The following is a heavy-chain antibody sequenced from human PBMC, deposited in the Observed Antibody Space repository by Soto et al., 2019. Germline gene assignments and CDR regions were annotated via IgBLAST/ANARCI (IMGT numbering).Heavy chain of an antibody. CDR1: GYTFTSYG. V-gene: IGHV1-18*01. J-gene: IGHJ4*02. CDR3: ARVNYDILTGYPSLDY. CDR2: VSAYNGNT. Sequence: ASVKVSCKASGYTFTSYGISWVRQAPGQGLEWMGWVSAYNGNTNYAQKLQGRVTMTTDTSTSTAYMELRSLRSDDTAVYYRARVNYDILTGYPSLDYWGQGTLVTVSS. D-gene: IGHD3-9*01.